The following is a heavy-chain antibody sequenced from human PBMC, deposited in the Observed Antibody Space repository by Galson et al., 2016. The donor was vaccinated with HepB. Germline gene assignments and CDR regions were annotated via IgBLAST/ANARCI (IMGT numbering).Heavy chain of an antibody. CDR2: IYPTDSDT. J-gene: IGHJ4*02. CDR1: GYTFATKW. D-gene: IGHD6-13*01. Sequence: QSGAEVKKPGESLKISCKGSGYTFATKWIGWVRQMPGKGLEWMGIIYPTDSDTRYSPSFQGQVTISADKSIGTAYLQWSSLKASDTAMYYCARRGSGSNSWYFFDSWGQGTLVTVSS. CDR3: ARRGSGSNSWYFFDS. V-gene: IGHV5-51*01.